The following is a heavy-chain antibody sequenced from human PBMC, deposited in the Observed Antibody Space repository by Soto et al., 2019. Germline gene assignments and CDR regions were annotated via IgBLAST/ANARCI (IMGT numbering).Heavy chain of an antibody. CDR2: VYHTGNT. D-gene: IGHD1-20*01. V-gene: IGHV4-59*01. J-gene: IGHJ4*02. CDR1: GVSITNYY. CDR3: AREQYNWKL. Sequence: SETLSLTCSVSGVSITNYYWPWIRHSPGKGLEWVGYVYHTGNTYYNPSLRSRVTISLDTSKNQVSLRLRSVTAADTAVYYCAREQYNWKLWGQGTLVTVS.